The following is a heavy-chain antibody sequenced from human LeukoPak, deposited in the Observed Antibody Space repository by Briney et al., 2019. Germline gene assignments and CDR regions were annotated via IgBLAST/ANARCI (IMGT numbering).Heavy chain of an antibody. J-gene: IGHJ3*02. CDR2: ISSSSSYI. D-gene: IGHD3-10*01. CDR1: GFTFSSYS. CDR3: ARVRYYGSGSYYQRAFDI. Sequence: PGGSLRLSCAASGFTFSSYSMNWVRQAPGKGLEWVSSISSSSSYIYYADSVKGRFTISRDNAKNSLYLQMNSLRAEDTAVYYCARVRYYGSGSYYQRAFDIWGQGTMVTVSS. V-gene: IGHV3-21*01.